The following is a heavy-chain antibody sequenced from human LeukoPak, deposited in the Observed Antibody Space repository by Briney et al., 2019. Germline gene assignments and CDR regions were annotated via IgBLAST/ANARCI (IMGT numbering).Heavy chain of an antibody. J-gene: IGHJ3*02. Sequence: SVKVSCKASGGTFSSYAISRVRQAPGQGLEWMGGIIPIFGTANYAQKFQGRVTITTDESTSTAYMELSSLRSEDTAVYYCAREEGGGIAALPEGDAFNIWGQGTMATVSS. CDR2: IIPIFGTA. CDR3: AREEGGGIAALPEGDAFNI. CDR1: GGTFSSYA. V-gene: IGHV1-69*05. D-gene: IGHD6-6*01.